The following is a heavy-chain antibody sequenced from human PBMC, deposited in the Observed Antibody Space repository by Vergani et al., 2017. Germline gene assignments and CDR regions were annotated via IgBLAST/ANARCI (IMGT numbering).Heavy chain of an antibody. D-gene: IGHD3-10*01. J-gene: IGHJ5*02. CDR1: GGSITSGSFY. Sequence: QVQLHESGPGLVKPSQTLSLTCTVSGGSITSGSFYWSWIRQPAGKGLEWIGRIHSSGTTNYNPSLKSRVTLPVDTSKNQLSLRMTSVTAADTAVYYCARDSWTSELRGVYWFDTWGQGTLVSVSS. CDR2: IHSSGTT. V-gene: IGHV4-61*02. CDR3: ARDSWTSELRGVYWFDT.